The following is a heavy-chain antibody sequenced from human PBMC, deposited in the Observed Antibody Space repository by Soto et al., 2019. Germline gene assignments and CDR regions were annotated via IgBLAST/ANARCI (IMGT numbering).Heavy chain of an antibody. J-gene: IGHJ1*01. V-gene: IGHV1-46*01. Sequence: CKASGYTFTSYYMHWVRLAPGQGLEWMGVVNPSGGSTKYAQNFQGRVTMTRDTSTTTIYMELSSLRSDDTAIYYCAREENCSGGTCYSEYFHRWGQGTLVTVSS. CDR1: GYTFTSYY. D-gene: IGHD2-15*01. CDR3: AREENCSGGTCYSEYFHR. CDR2: VNPSGGST.